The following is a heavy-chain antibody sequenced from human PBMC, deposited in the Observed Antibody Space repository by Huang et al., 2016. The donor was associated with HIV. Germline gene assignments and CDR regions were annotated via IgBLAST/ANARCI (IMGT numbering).Heavy chain of an antibody. CDR1: GDSVSRHY. V-gene: IGHV4-59*02. J-gene: IGHJ5*02. CDR2: VYDSGTT. D-gene: IGHD6-19*01. CDR3: VRDQGRLAVGGIDNWFDP. Sequence: QVRLQESGPGLVKPSETLSLSCTVSGDSVSRHYWGWIRHPAGKGLELIVTVYDSGTTKYNPRLKSRITISVDTSKNGVSLNITSVRAADTAMYFCVRDQGRLAVGGIDNWFDPWGQGALVTVSS.